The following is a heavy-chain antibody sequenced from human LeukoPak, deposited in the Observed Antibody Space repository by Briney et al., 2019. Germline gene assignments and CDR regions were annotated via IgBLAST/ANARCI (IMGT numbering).Heavy chain of an antibody. CDR3: ARDEARSDAFDI. V-gene: IGHV4-39*07. CDR1: GGSITSRAYY. Sequence: SETLSLTCTVSGGSITSRAYYWGWIRQPPGKGLEWIGSVYYSGSTYHNPSLKSRVTMSVDTSKNQFSLKLSSVTAADTAVYYCARDEARSDAFDIWGQGTMVTVSS. J-gene: IGHJ3*02. CDR2: VYYSGST.